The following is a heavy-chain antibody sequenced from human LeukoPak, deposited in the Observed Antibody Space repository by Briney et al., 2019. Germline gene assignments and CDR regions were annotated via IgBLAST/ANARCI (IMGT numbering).Heavy chain of an antibody. D-gene: IGHD6-19*01. CDR3: VREQPGDGWSGFDY. CDR2: ISDDGSRQ. J-gene: IGHJ4*02. V-gene: IGHV3-30*06. CDR1: GFTFSTYG. Sequence: GRSLRLSCAASGFTFSTYGMHWVRQAPGKGLEWVAVISDDGSRQHYADFLEGRFTISRDNSKNTVSLQMSSLTSEDTAVYFCVREQPGDGWSGFDYWGQGTLVTVSS.